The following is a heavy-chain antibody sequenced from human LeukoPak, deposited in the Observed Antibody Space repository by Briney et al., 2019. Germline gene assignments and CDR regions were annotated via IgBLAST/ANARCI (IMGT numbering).Heavy chain of an antibody. J-gene: IGHJ4*02. V-gene: IGHV4-59*05. Sequence: PSETLSLTCTVSGGSISSHYWSWIRQPAGKGREWIGRIYNTGSTYYNPSLKSRVTISVDTSKNQFSLKLSSVTAADTAVYYCARQARRPTPYYFDYWGQGTLVTVSS. CDR2: IYNTGST. CDR3: ARQARRPTPYYFDY. CDR1: GGSISSHY.